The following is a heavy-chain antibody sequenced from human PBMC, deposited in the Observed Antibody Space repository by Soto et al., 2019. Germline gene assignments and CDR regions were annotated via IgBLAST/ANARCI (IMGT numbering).Heavy chain of an antibody. CDR2: IYPGDSDT. V-gene: IGHV5-51*01. J-gene: IGHJ4*02. CDR1: GYSFVDYW. CDR3: AKRTYFDA. Sequence: PGEFLKISCETSGYSFVDYWIAWVRQMPGKGLEWMGIIYPGDSDTRYSPSFRGRVTISADKSISTAYLQLRSLKDSDTAIYYCAKRTYFDAWGQGTLVTVSS.